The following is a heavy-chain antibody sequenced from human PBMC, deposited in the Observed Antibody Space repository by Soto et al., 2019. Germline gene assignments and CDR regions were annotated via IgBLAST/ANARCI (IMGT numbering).Heavy chain of an antibody. J-gene: IGHJ4*02. V-gene: IGHV4-30-2*01. D-gene: IGHD3-22*01. CDR2: IYHSGGT. CDR1: GDSISNGGYS. Sequence: QLQLQESGSGLVKPSQTLSLTCAVSGDSISNGGYSWNLIRQPPGKGLEWIGYIYHSGGTDYNPSLKSRVTITVDSSNNQFSLKLSSVTAADTAVYYCARDSRSGYYLEFWGQGTLVTVSS. CDR3: ARDSRSGYYLEF.